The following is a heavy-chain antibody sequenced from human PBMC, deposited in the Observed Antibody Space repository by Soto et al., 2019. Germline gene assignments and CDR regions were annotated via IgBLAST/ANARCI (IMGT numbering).Heavy chain of an antibody. Sequence: EVQLVESGGGLVQPGRSLRLSCAASGFTFDDYAMHWVRQAPGKGLEWVSGISWNSGSIGYADSVKGRFTISRDNAKNSVYLQMTSLSNEDTALYYCAKDINGAKGGLYNWFAPCGQGTLVTVAS. CDR3: AKDINGAKGGLYNWFAP. D-gene: IGHD3-16*01. V-gene: IGHV3-9*01. CDR1: GFTFDDYA. CDR2: ISWNSGSI. J-gene: IGHJ5*02.